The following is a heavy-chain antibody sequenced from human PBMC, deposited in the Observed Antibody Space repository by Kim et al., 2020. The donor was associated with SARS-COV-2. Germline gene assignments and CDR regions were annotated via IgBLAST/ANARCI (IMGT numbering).Heavy chain of an antibody. V-gene: IGHV3-23*03. D-gene: IGHD1-26*01. Sequence: GGSLRLSCAASGFTFSSYAMSWVRQAPGKGLEWVSVIYSGGSSTYYADSVKGRFTISRDNSKNTLYLQMNSLRAEDTAVYYCAKDRGGSYYDFDYWGQGTLVTVSS. CDR2: IYSGGSST. J-gene: IGHJ4*02. CDR3: AKDRGGSYYDFDY. CDR1: GFTFSSYA.